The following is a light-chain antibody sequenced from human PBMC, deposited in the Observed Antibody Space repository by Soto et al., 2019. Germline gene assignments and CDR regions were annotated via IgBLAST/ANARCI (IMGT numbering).Light chain of an antibody. CDR3: QQYNSYNT. V-gene: IGKV1-5*01. Sequence: DIQMTQSPSTLSASVGDRVTITCRASQSIDTRLAWYQQRPGKAPNFLIYDASSLQSGVPSRFSGSGSGTEFSLTISSLQPDDFATYYCQQYNSYNTFGQGTRLKIK. CDR1: QSIDTR. J-gene: IGKJ5*01. CDR2: DAS.